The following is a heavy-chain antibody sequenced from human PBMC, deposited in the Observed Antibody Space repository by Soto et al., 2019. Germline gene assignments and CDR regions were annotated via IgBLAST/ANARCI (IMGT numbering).Heavy chain of an antibody. CDR2: ISGTASRT. V-gene: IGHV3-23*01. J-gene: IGHJ4*02. CDR1: GFTFSDYA. Sequence: GGSLRLSCEASGFTFSDYAMGWVRQAPGKGLEWVTTISGTASRTYYVDSVKGRFFISRDNSKNTVTLQMNNLTLDDTAVYYCATSFRYFDNWGQGTRVTVSS. D-gene: IGHD3-9*01. CDR3: ATSFRYFDN.